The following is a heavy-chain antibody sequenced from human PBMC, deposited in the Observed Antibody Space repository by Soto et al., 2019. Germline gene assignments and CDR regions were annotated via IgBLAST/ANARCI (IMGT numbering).Heavy chain of an antibody. CDR1: GGSISSYY. V-gene: IGHV4-4*07. Sequence: SETLSLTCTVSGGSISSYYWSWIRQPAGKGLEWIGRIYTSGSTNYNPSLKSRVTMSVDTSKNQFSLKLSSVTAADTAVYYCARGTRTGTLRGRFDYWGPGALVTVSS. D-gene: IGHD1-1*01. J-gene: IGHJ4*02. CDR2: IYTSGST. CDR3: ARGTRTGTLRGRFDY.